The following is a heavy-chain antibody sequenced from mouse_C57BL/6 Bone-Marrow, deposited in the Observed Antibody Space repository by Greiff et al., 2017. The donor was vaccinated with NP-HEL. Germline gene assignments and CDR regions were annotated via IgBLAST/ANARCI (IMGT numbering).Heavy chain of an antibody. CDR1: GYAFSSSW. CDR3: AHIIYYYGSSLAWFAY. D-gene: IGHD1-1*01. CDR2: IYPGDGDT. Sequence: VQVVESGPELVKPGASVKISCKASGYAFSSSWMNWVKQRPGKGLEWIGRIYPGDGDTNYNGKFKGKATLTADKSSSTAYMQLSSLTSEDSAVYFCAHIIYYYGSSLAWFAYWGQGTLVTVSA. V-gene: IGHV1-82*01. J-gene: IGHJ3*01.